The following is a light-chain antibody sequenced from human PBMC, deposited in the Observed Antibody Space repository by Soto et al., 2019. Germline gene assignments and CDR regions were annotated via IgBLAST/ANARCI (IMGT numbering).Light chain of an antibody. J-gene: IGKJ2*01. CDR2: GAS. V-gene: IGKV3-20*01. CDR3: QQYDDSLYT. CDR1: QTVSSSY. Sequence: EIVLTQSPGTLSLSPGERATLSCRASQTVSSSYLAWYQQEPGQAPRLLIYGASSRATGIPDRFSGSGSGTDFTLTISRLEPEDFAVYYCQQYDDSLYTFGQGT.